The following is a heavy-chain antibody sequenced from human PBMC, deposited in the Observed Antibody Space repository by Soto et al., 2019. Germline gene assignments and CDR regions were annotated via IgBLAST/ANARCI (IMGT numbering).Heavy chain of an antibody. CDR3: ANEIGSGWYDLDY. CDR2: ISYDGSNK. CDR1: GFTFRSYG. J-gene: IGHJ4*02. Sequence: QVQLVESGGGVVQPGRSLRLSCTASGFTFRSYGMHWVRQAPGKGLEWVALISYDGSNKHYADSVKGRFTISRDNSKNTLYLQMNSLRAEDTAVYYCANEIGSGWYDLDYWGQGTLVTVSS. V-gene: IGHV3-30*18. D-gene: IGHD6-19*01.